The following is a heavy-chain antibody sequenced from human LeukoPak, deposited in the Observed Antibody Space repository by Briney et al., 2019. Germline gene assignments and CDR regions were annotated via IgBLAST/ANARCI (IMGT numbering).Heavy chain of an antibody. CDR2: INPSGGST. CDR1: GYTFTGYY. J-gene: IGHJ3*02. Sequence: ASVKVSCKASGYTFTGYYIHWVRQAPGQGLEWMGIINPSGGSTSYAQKFQGRVTMTRDTSTSTVYMELSSLRSEDTAVYYCASHSSITMIVVDDAFDIWGQGTMVTVSS. V-gene: IGHV1-46*01. CDR3: ASHSSITMIVVDDAFDI. D-gene: IGHD3-22*01.